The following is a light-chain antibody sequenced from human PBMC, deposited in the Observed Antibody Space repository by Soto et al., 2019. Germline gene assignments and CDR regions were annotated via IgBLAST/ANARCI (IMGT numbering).Light chain of an antibody. CDR1: QSVFYSSTDKNY. J-gene: IGKJ1*01. V-gene: IGKV4-1*01. Sequence: DIVMTQSPDSLAVSLGERATINCKSSQSVFYSSTDKNYLAWYQQKSGQPPQLLFYWASTRESRVPDRFSGSGSGTDFTLTISSLQAEDVAVYYCQQYYSTPPTFGQGTKVEIK. CDR2: WAS. CDR3: QQYYSTPPT.